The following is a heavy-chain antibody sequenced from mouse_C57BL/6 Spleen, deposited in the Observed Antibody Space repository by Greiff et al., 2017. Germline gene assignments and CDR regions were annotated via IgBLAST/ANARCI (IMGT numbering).Heavy chain of an antibody. CDR1: GYTFTSYW. D-gene: IGHD1-1*01. V-gene: IGHV1-50*01. Sequence: QVQLQQPGAELVKPGASVKLSCKASGYTFTSYWMQWVKQRPGQGLEWIGEIDPSDSYTNYNQKFKGKATLTVDTSSSTAYMQLSSLKSEYSAVYYCARGYGSSYRYFDVWGTGTTVTVSS. CDR2: IDPSDSYT. CDR3: ARGYGSSYRYFDV. J-gene: IGHJ1*03.